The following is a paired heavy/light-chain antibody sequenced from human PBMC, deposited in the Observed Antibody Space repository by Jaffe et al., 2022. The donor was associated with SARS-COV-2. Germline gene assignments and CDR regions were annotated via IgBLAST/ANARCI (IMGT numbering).Light chain of an antibody. CDR1: QSVSSY. CDR2: DAS. CDR3: QQRSNWT. Sequence: EIVLTQSPATLSLSPGERATLSCRASQSVSSYLAWYQQKPGQAPRLLIYDASNRATGIPARFSGSGSGTDFTLTISSLEPEDFAVYYCQQRSNWTFGPGTKVDIK. V-gene: IGKV3-11*01. J-gene: IGKJ3*01.
Heavy chain of an antibody. CDR1: GGSISSYY. CDR3: ARFFPSNDKQQWLPPSEYYYYGMDV. D-gene: IGHD6-19*01. V-gene: IGHV4-59*01. Sequence: QVQLQESGPGLVKPSETLSLTCTVSGGSISSYYWSWIRQPPGKGLEWIGYIYYSGSTNYNPSLKSRVTISVDTSKNQFSLKLSSVTAADTAVYYCARFFPSNDKQQWLPPSEYYYYGMDVWGQGTTVTVSS. J-gene: IGHJ6*02. CDR2: IYYSGST.